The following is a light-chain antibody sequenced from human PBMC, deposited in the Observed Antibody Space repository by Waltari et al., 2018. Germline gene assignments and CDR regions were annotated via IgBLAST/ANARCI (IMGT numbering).Light chain of an antibody. Sequence: QSALTQPASVSGSPGQSITMSGTGTSSDIGTYNYVSWYQQHPGKAPKLMIYDVSNRPSGVSNRFSGSKSGITASLTISGLRAEDEADYYCSSYSDSSTLVVFGGGTKLTVL. CDR3: SSYSDSSTLVV. CDR1: SSDIGTYNY. V-gene: IGLV2-14*03. CDR2: DVS. J-gene: IGLJ3*02.